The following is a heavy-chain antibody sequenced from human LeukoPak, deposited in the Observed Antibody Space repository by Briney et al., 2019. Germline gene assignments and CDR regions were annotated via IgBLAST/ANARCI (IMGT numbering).Heavy chain of an antibody. CDR2: INPGGIGT. CDR3: ARSRLFDF. J-gene: IGHJ4*02. Sequence: ASVKVSCKASGYTFTGYYMHWVRQAPGQGLEWMGMINPGGIGTSYTQKLQGRLTMTRDASTSTVYMELSSLRSEDTAIYYCARSRLFDFWGQGTLVTVSS. V-gene: IGHV1-46*04. CDR1: GYTFTGYY.